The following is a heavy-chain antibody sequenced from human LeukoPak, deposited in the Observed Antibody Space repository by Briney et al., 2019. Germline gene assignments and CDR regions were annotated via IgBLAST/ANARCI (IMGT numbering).Heavy chain of an antibody. D-gene: IGHD3-10*01. CDR3: ARTIRGY. CDR2: IKEDGSEK. Sequence: GGSLRLSCAASGFTFSNYWMSWVRQAPGKGLEWVANIKEDGSEKYYVDSVKGRFTISRDNAKNSLYLQMNSLRAEDAAVYYCARTIRGYWGQGTLVTVSS. CDR1: GFTFSNYW. J-gene: IGHJ4*02. V-gene: IGHV3-7*02.